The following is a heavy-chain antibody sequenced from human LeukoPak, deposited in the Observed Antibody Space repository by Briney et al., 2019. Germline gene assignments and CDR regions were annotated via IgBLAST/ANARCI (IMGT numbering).Heavy chain of an antibody. CDR1: GGTFSSYA. V-gene: IGHV1-69*13. D-gene: IGHD3-3*01. CDR3: ASNSDGSRYYDFWSGYYTLDY. J-gene: IGHJ4*02. Sequence: SVKVSCKASGGTFSSYAISWVRQAPGQGLEWMGGIIPIFGTANYAQKFQGRVTITADESTSAAYMELSSLRSEDTAVYYCASNSDGSRYYDFWSGYYTLDYWGQGTLVTVSS. CDR2: IIPIFGTA.